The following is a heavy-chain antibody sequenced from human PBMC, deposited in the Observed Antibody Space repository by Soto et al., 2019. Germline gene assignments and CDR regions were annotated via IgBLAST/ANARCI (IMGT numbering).Heavy chain of an antibody. CDR1: GFTFNTYA. Sequence: EVQLLESGGGLVQPGGSLRLSCAASGFTFNTYAMSWVRQAPGKGLEWVSAISCGDASIYYSDSVKGRFTISRDNSKNSLYLHMNRLRAQDTAVYYCAKAFDYPYVGSGEHNNYWGQGTLVTLSP. J-gene: IGHJ4*02. D-gene: IGHD3-10*01. CDR2: ISCGDASI. CDR3: AKAFDYPYVGSGEHNNY. V-gene: IGHV3-23*01.